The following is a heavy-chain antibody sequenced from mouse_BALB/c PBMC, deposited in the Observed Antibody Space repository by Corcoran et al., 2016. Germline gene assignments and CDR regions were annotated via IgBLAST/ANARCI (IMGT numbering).Heavy chain of an antibody. J-gene: IGHJ1*01. CDR1: VFNIKDTH. CDR2: IDPANGNT. V-gene: IGHV14-3*02. Sequence: EVQLQQSGPEIVKPGAYGKLSCPASVFNIKDTHRHGVKQTPEQGLEWTGRIDPANGNTKYDTKFQGKANITADTYSNTAYLQLSSLTSEYTAVDYCARWEWFVDVWGAGTMVTVSS. CDR3: ARWEWFVDV. D-gene: IGHD4-1*01.